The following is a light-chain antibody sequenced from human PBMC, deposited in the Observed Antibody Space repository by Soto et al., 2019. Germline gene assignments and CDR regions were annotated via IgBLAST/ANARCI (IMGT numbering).Light chain of an antibody. CDR2: DXA. Sequence: IVMTQSPATLSVSPGDRAPLSXRASQTIDSTLTWYQRKAGXAPRXXXDDXATMATGGPARLSGSGSGTDFTLTISSLQSEYFAVYYCQHYKYWTYTFGQGTKVDIK. J-gene: IGKJ2*01. CDR3: QHYKYWTYT. V-gene: IGKV3-15*01. CDR1: QTIDST.